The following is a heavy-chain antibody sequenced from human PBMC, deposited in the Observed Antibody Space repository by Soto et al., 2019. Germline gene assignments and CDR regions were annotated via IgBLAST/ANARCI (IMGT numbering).Heavy chain of an antibody. V-gene: IGHV4-30-4*01. J-gene: IGHJ4*02. CDR2: NYYSGST. Sequence: QVQLQESGPGLVKPSQTLSLTCTVSGGSISSGDYYWSWIRQPPGKVLEWIGFNYYSGSTDYNPSLKSRVTISVDTTKNQFSLKLSSVTAADTAVYYCARWWFGEFFDYWGQGTLVIVSS. D-gene: IGHD3-10*01. CDR1: GGSISSGDYY. CDR3: ARWWFGEFFDY.